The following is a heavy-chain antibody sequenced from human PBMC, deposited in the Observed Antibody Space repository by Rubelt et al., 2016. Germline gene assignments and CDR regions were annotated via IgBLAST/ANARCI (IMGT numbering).Heavy chain of an antibody. CDR2: INPSGGAT. D-gene: IGHD2-8*01. V-gene: IGHV1-46*01. CDR1: GYTFISHY. CDR3: ARASLDCTKNICYDY. J-gene: IGHJ4*02. Sequence: GDSVGISCKASGYTFISHYIHWVRQAPGQGLEWMGIINPSGGATSYAEKFHGRLTITRDTSTSTVYMELSSLRSDDTAVYYCARASLDCTKNICYDYWGQGTLVTVSS.